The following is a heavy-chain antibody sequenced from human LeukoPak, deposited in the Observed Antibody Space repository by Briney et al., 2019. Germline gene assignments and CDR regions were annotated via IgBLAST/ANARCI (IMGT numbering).Heavy chain of an antibody. CDR1: GFXFSTYW. J-gene: IGHJ4*02. Sequence: PGGSLRLSCAASGFXFSTYWLHWVRQAPGKGLVWVSRIKTDGSTTNYADSVKGRFVISRDNAENTLYLQINSLRAEDTAVYYCARGGDGSTYGLVYWGQGTLVTVSS. CDR2: IKTDGSTT. D-gene: IGHD5-18*01. V-gene: IGHV3-74*01. CDR3: ARGGDGSTYGLVY.